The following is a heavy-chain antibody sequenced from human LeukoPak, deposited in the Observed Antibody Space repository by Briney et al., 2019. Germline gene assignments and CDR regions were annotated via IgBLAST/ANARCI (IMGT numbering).Heavy chain of an antibody. V-gene: IGHV3-23*01. J-gene: IGHJ4*02. CDR3: AKDLGYCSSTSCYNHPVSLSFDY. D-gene: IGHD2-2*02. CDR1: GFTFSSYA. Sequence: GGSLRLSCAASGFTFSSYAMSWVRQAPGKGLEWVSGISGSGGSTYYADSVKGLFTISRDNSKNTLYLQMNSLRAEDTAVYYCAKDLGYCSSTSCYNHPVSLSFDYWGQGTLVTVSS. CDR2: ISGSGGST.